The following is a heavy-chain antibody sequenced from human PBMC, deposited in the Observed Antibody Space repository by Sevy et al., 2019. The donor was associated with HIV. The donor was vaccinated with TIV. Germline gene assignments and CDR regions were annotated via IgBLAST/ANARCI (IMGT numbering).Heavy chain of an antibody. V-gene: IGHV1-46*01. Sequence: ASVKVSCKASGYTFTNYYLHWVRQAPGQGLEWMGIINPSGGSTIYAQKFQGRVTMTRDTSTGTVYMELSSLRSEDMAVYYCARGFVAYTIRTIGDYWGQGTLVTVSS. D-gene: IGHD1-1*01. CDR2: INPSGGST. J-gene: IGHJ4*02. CDR3: ARGFVAYTIRTIGDY. CDR1: GYTFTNYY.